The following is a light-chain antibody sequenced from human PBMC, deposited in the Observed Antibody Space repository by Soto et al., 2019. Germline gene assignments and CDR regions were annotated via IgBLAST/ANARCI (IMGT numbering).Light chain of an antibody. CDR2: ADT. V-gene: IGLV2-23*01. Sequence: QSALTQPASVSGSPGQSITISCTGASSDIGSYNFVSWYQQHPGKAPKLMIYADTKRPSGVSNRFSGAKSGNTASLTISGLQAWDESDYYCCSYAGRSTWVFGGGTKLTVL. CDR3: CSYAGRSTWV. CDR1: SSDIGSYNF. J-gene: IGLJ3*02.